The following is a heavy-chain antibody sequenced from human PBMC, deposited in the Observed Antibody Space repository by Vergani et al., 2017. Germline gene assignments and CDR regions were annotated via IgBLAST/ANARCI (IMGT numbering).Heavy chain of an antibody. V-gene: IGHV4-4*02. CDR3: AREQVVVIKGGIDY. D-gene: IGHD3-22*01. CDR2: INHSGST. J-gene: IGHJ4*02. Sequence: VQLVESGGGVIQPGGSVRLSCAASGLTFSACPMTWVRQAPGKGLEWIGEINHSGSTNYNPSLKSRVTISVDTSKNQFSLKLSSVTAADTAVYYCAREQVVVIKGGIDYWGQGTLVTVSS. CDR1: GLTFSACP.